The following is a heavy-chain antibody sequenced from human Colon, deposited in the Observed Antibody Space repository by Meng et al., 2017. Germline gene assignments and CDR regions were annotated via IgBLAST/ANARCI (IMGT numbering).Heavy chain of an antibody. CDR3: ASGKSGFDY. V-gene: IGHV3-23*04. J-gene: IGHJ4*02. CDR1: GFTFSHYA. D-gene: IGHD2-8*02. Sequence: EVQLVESGGTLVQPGGSLGPPCAASGFTFSHYAINWVRQAPGKGLEWVSASGGGGTRTDYADSVKGRFTISRDFSNNTVFLQMNNLRAEDTVVYYCASGKSGFDYWGQGALVTVSS. CDR2: SGGGGTRT.